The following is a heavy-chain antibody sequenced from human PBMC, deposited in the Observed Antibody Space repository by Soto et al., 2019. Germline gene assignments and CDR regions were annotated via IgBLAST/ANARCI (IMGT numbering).Heavy chain of an antibody. Sequence: TPGKRLEWIASIHYSGSTYYHPSLKSRVTISVDTSKNQFSLKLSSVTAADTAVYYCARQVVVFFTSRRRHTSSLHGLGIPAEPPSDL. CDR2: IHYSGST. J-gene: IGHJ2*01. D-gene: IGHD3-22*01. CDR3: ARQVVVFFTSRRRHTSSLHGLGIPAEPPSDL. V-gene: IGHV4-39*01.